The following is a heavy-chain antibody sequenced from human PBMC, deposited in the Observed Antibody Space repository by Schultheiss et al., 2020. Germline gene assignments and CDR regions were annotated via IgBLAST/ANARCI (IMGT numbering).Heavy chain of an antibody. CDR2: INHSGST. Sequence: SQTLSLTCAVYGGSFSGYYWSWIRQPPGKGLEWIGEINHSGSTYYNPSLKSRVTISVDTSKNQFSLKLSSVTAADTAVYYCARHPSYNWNDDWGQGTLVTVSS. J-gene: IGHJ5*02. D-gene: IGHD3-16*02. CDR1: GGSFSGYY. V-gene: IGHV4-34*01. CDR3: ARHPSYNWNDD.